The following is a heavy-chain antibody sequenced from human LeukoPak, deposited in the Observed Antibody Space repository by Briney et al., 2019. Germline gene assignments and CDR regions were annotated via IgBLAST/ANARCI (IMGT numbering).Heavy chain of an antibody. D-gene: IGHD6-13*01. CDR1: GFTFSSSA. V-gene: IGHV3-64D*06. CDR3: VKPYSSSWLDAFDI. CDR2: ISINGGSI. J-gene: IGHJ3*02. Sequence: GGSLRLSCSASGFTFSSSAMHWVRQAPGKGLEYVSVISINGGSIYYADSVKGRFTISRDNSKNTLYLQMSSLRAEDTAVYFCVKPYSSSWLDAFDIWGQGTMVTVSS.